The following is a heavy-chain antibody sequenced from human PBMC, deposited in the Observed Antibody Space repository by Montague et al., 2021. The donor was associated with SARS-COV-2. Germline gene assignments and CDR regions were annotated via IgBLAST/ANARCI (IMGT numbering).Heavy chain of an antibody. J-gene: IGHJ4*02. CDR3: ARRGTGNYEILDY. CDR2: IYDSGGA. CDR1: GGSTRRYY. D-gene: IGHD3-3*01. V-gene: IGHV4-59*01. Sequence: SETLSLTCTISGGSTRRYYWTWIRQLPGKELEWIGSIYDSGGARYNPSLKSRVSISVDASKNQFSLRVTSVTAADTAVYFYARRGTGNYEILDYWGQGILVTVSS.